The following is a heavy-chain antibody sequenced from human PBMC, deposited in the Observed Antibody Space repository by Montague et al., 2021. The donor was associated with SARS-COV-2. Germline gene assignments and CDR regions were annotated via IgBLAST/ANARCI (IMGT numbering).Heavy chain of an antibody. CDR1: GGSVSSSPYY. Sequence: SETLSLTCTVSGGSVSSSPYYWGWIRQPPGRGLEWVGSISYSGRTXFSPPLKSRLTISVDSSENQFSLRLSSVTAADTAVYYCASSYYYGSGTYVCNYYMDVWGKGTTVTVSS. CDR2: ISYSGRT. CDR3: ASSYYYGSGTYVCNYYMDV. V-gene: IGHV4-39*01. D-gene: IGHD3-10*01. J-gene: IGHJ6*03.